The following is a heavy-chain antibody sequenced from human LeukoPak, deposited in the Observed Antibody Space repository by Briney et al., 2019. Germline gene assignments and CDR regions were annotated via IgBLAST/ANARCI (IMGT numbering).Heavy chain of an antibody. D-gene: IGHD3-10*01. Sequence: GGSLRLSCAASGFTFGSYAMHWVRQAPGKGLEWVAVISYDGSNKYYADSVKGRFTISRDNSKNTLYLQMNSLRAEDTAVYYCARDPRGSPMVRGVPPLGWFDPWGQGTLVTVSS. CDR2: ISYDGSNK. V-gene: IGHV3-30*04. CDR3: ARDPRGSPMVRGVPPLGWFDP. J-gene: IGHJ5*02. CDR1: GFTFGSYA.